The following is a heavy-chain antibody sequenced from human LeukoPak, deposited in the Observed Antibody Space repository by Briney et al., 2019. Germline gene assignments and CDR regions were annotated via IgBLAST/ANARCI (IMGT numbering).Heavy chain of an antibody. V-gene: IGHV3-21*01. CDR3: ARDYDSSGYYYVAYYYGMDV. CDR1: GFTFSSYS. CDR2: ISSSSSYI. D-gene: IGHD3-22*01. J-gene: IGHJ6*02. Sequence: GGSLRLSCAASGFTFSSYSMNWVRQAPGKGLEWVSSISSSSSYIYYADSVKGRFTISRDNAKNSLYLQMNSLRAEDTAVYYCARDYDSSGYYYVAYYYGMDVWAKGPRSPSP.